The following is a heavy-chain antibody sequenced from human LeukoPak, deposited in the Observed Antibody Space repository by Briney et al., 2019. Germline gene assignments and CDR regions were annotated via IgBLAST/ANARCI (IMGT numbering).Heavy chain of an antibody. V-gene: IGHV4-39*01. D-gene: IGHD3-16*01. CDR3: AGSYVSRSFDY. J-gene: IGHJ4*02. CDR1: GGSISSSSYY. Sequence: SETLSLTCTVSGGSISSSSYYWAWIRQPPGKGLEWIGSVYYSGITHYNPSLKSRLTISVDTSKNQVSLNLTSVTAADTAVYYCAGSYVSRSFDYWGQGTLVTVSS. CDR2: VYYSGIT.